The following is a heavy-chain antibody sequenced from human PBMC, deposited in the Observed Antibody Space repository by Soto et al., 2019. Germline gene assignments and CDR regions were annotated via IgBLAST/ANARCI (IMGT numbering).Heavy chain of an antibody. CDR1: GFTFSSYS. J-gene: IGHJ3*02. Sequence: GGSLRLSCAASGFTFSSYSMNWVRQAPGKGLEWVSSISSSSSYIYYADSVKGRFTISRDNAKNSLYLQMNSLRAEDTAVYYCARDKGYCSGGSCPAGAFDIWGQGTMVTVS. V-gene: IGHV3-21*01. CDR2: ISSSSSYI. D-gene: IGHD2-15*01. CDR3: ARDKGYCSGGSCPAGAFDI.